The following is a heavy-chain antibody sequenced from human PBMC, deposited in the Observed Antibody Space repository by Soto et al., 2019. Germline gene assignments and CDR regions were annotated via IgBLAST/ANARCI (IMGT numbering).Heavy chain of an antibody. Sequence: PSETLSLTCTVSGGSISSSSYYWGWIRQPPGKGLEWIGSIYYSGSTYYNPSLKSRVTISVDTSKNQFSLKLSSVTAADTAVYYCARPGVVIVPYYYYGMDVWGQGTTVTVSS. V-gene: IGHV4-39*01. CDR3: ARPGVVIVPYYYYGMDV. CDR1: GGSISSSSYY. D-gene: IGHD3-3*01. CDR2: IYYSGST. J-gene: IGHJ6*02.